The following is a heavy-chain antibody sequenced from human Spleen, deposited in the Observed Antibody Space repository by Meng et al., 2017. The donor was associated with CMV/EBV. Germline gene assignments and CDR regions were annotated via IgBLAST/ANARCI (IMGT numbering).Heavy chain of an antibody. V-gene: IGHV3-30*02. Sequence: GESLKISCAASGFTFSDYAMHWVRQTPGKGLEWVAFIRYDGTHDSYGDSVKGRFTISRDDSKKTLYLQMNSLGAEDTGVYYCARDFDSGYDFDHHYYYYYGMDVWGQGTTVTVSS. J-gene: IGHJ6*02. D-gene: IGHD5-12*01. CDR2: IRYDGTHD. CDR1: GFTFSDYA. CDR3: ARDFDSGYDFDHHYYYYYGMDV.